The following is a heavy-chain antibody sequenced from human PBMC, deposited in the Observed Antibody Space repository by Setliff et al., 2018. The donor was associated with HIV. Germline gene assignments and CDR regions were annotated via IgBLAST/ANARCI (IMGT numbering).Heavy chain of an antibody. CDR2: IYTSGSI. CDR3: AREDGEYTSSPRWFDP. Sequence: KTSETLSLTCTVSGGSISRGSYYWSWIRQPAGKGLEWIGRIYTSGSIHYNPSLKSRVTISVDTSKNQFSQKVSSVNAPDTAAYFCAREDGEYTSSPRWFDPWGQGTQVTVSS. CDR1: GGSISRGSYY. D-gene: IGHD6-13*01. V-gene: IGHV4-61*02. J-gene: IGHJ5*02.